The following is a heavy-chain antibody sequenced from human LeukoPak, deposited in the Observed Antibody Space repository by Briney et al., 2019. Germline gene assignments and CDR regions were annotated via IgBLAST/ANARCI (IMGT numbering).Heavy chain of an antibody. D-gene: IGHD3-16*01. CDR1: GFTFSSYA. J-gene: IGHJ4*02. CDR2: ISGSGGST. V-gene: IGHV3-23*01. CDR3: AKDLYDYVWGNGY. Sequence: GGSLRLSCAASGFTFSSYAMSWVRQAPGKGMEWVSAISGSGGSTYYADSVKGRFTISRDNSKNTLYLQMNSLRAEDTAVYYCAKDLYDYVWGNGYWGQGTLVTVSS.